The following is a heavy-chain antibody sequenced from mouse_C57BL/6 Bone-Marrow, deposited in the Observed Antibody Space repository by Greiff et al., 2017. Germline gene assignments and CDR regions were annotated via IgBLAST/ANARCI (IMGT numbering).Heavy chain of an antibody. CDR2: IHPNSGST. CDR3: AGRELGPFDY. J-gene: IGHJ2*01. D-gene: IGHD4-1*01. CDR1: GYTFTSYW. V-gene: IGHV1-64*01. Sequence: QVQLKQPGAELVKPGASVKLSCKASGYTFTSYWMHWVKQRPGQGLEWIGMIHPNSGSTNYNEKFKGKATLTVDKSSSTAYMQLSSLTSEDSAVYDCAGRELGPFDYWGQGTTLTVSS.